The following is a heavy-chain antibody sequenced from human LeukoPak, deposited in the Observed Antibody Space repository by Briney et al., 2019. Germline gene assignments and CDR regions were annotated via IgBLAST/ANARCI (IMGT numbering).Heavy chain of an antibody. CDR3: AKALTGTKAFDI. J-gene: IGHJ3*02. V-gene: IGHV3-23*01. CDR1: GFTFSSYG. D-gene: IGHD1-20*01. CDR2: ISGSGGTA. Sequence: GGSLRLSCAASGFTFSSYGMSWVRQAPGKGLEWVSSISGSGGTAYYADSVKGRFTISRDNSKNTLYLQMNSLRAEDTAVYYCAKALTGTKAFDIWGQGTMVTVSS.